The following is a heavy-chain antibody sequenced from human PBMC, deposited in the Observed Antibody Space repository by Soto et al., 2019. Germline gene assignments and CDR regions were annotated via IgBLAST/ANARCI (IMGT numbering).Heavy chain of an antibody. CDR2: ISAYNGNT. CDR1: GYTFTSYG. CDR3: ARVRYYYDSSDWFDP. J-gene: IGHJ5*02. V-gene: IGHV1-18*01. D-gene: IGHD3-22*01. Sequence: QVPLVQSGAEVKKPGASVKVSCKASGYTFTSYGISWVRQAPGQGLEWMGWISAYNGNTNYAQKLQGRVTMTTDTSTSTAYMELRSLRSDDTAVYYCARVRYYYDSSDWFDPWGQGTLVTVSS.